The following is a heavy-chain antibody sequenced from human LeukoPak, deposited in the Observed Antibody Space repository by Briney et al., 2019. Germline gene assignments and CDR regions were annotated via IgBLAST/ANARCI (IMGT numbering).Heavy chain of an antibody. CDR3: ARDVAYYCDSSGLFATSHLFDY. CDR2: IIPILGIA. CDR1: GGTFSSYA. V-gene: IGHV1-69*04. Sequence: SVKVSCKASGGTFSSYAISWVRQAPGQGLEWMGRIIPILGIANYAQKFQGRVTITADKSTSTAYMELSSLRSEDTAVYYCARDVAYYCDSSGLFATSHLFDYWGQGTLVTVSS. D-gene: IGHD3-22*01. J-gene: IGHJ4*02.